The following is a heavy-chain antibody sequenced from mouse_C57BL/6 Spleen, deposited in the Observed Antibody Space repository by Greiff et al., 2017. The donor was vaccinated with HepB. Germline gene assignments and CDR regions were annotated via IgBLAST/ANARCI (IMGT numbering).Heavy chain of an antibody. CDR1: GFSLTSYG. Sequence: VQLQQSGPGLVQPSQSLSITCTVSGFSLTSYGVHWVRQSPGKGLEWLGVIWSGGSTDYNAAFISRLSISKDNSESKVFFKMNSLQADDTAIYYCARNAITTVVASWYFDVWGTGTTVTVSS. CDR3: ARNAITTVVASWYFDV. CDR2: IWSGGST. V-gene: IGHV2-2*01. J-gene: IGHJ1*03. D-gene: IGHD1-1*01.